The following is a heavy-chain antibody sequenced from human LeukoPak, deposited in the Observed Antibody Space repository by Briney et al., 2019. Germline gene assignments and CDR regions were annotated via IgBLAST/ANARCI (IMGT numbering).Heavy chain of an antibody. J-gene: IGHJ4*02. CDR1: GGSISSYY. CDR2: IYTSGST. D-gene: IGHD7-27*01. Sequence: SETLSLTCTVSGGSISSYYWSWIRQPAGKGLEWIGRIYTSGSTNYNPSLKSRVTMSVDTSKNQFSLKLSSVTAADTAVYYCARYRGLGIARYFDYWGQGTLVTVSS. CDR3: ARYRGLGIARYFDY. V-gene: IGHV4-4*07.